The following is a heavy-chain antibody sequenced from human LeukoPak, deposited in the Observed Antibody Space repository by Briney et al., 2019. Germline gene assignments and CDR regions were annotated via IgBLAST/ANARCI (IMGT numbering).Heavy chain of an antibody. D-gene: IGHD6-13*01. CDR3: AKIAGYRSAAPDY. Sequence: PGGSLRLSCAASGFTFSSYAMSWVRQAPRKGLEWVSAISGSGGSTYYADSVKGRFTTSRDNSKNTLYLQMNSLRAEDTAVYYCAKIAGYRSAAPDYWGQGTLVTVSS. J-gene: IGHJ4*02. CDR2: ISGSGGST. CDR1: GFTFSSYA. V-gene: IGHV3-23*01.